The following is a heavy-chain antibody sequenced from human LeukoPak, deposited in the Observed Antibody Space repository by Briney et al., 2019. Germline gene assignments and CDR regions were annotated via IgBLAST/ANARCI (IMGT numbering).Heavy chain of an antibody. D-gene: IGHD5-24*01. J-gene: IGHJ4*02. CDR3: ARGSWDGYANLVDH. V-gene: IGHV4-4*07. CDR1: GGSISSYY. CDR2: IYTSGST. Sequence: SETLSLTCTVSGGSISSYYWSWIRQPAGKGLEWIGRIYTSGSTNYNPSLKSRVTMSVDTSKNQFSLRVTSLTAADTAVYFCARGSWDGYANLVDHWGQGTLVTVSS.